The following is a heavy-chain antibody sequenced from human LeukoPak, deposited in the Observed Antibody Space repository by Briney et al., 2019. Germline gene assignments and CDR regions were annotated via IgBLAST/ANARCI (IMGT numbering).Heavy chain of an antibody. V-gene: IGHV3-30*02. CDR1: GFTFSSYG. D-gene: IGHD3-22*01. Sequence: PGGSLRLSCAASGFTFSSYGMHWVRQAPGKGLEWVAFIRYDGSNKYYADSVKGRFTISRDNSKNTLYLQMNSLRAEDTAVYYCYAEGLDYYDSRTFDYWGQGTLVIVSS. CDR2: IRYDGSNK. CDR3: YAEGLDYYDSRTFDY. J-gene: IGHJ4*02.